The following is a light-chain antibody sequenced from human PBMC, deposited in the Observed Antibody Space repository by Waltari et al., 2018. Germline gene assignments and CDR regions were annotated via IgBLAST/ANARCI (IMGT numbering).Light chain of an antibody. J-gene: IGKJ1*01. Sequence: DTQLSQFPSTLAASVGARVTITCRAREAINKWLAWYQQKPGKAHKVLIYDASTLQSGVPSRFSGSGSGTEFTLTIDSLQPDDFATYYCQQYNRFSPFGQGTNVEVK. CDR2: DAS. V-gene: IGKV1-5*01. CDR1: EAINKW. CDR3: QQYNRFSP.